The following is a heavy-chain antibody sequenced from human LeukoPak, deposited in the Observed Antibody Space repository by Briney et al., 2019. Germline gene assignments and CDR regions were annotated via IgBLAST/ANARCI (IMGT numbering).Heavy chain of an antibody. J-gene: IGHJ4*02. Sequence: PGGSLRLSCAASGYTFSSYEMNWVRQAPGKGLEWVSYISSSGSTIYYADSVKGRFTISRDNAKNSLYLQMNSLGAEDTAVYYCARGVVAVLYYWGQGTLVTVSS. CDR2: ISSSGSTI. CDR3: ARGVVAVLYY. V-gene: IGHV3-48*03. D-gene: IGHD3-22*01. CDR1: GYTFSSYE.